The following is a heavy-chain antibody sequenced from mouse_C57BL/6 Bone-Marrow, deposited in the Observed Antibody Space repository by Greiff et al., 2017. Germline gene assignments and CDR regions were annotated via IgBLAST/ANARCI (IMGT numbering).Heavy chain of an antibody. CDR2: IHPNSGST. V-gene: IGHV1-64*01. CDR3: ARRDSNCLLAY. J-gene: IGHJ3*01. D-gene: IGHD2-5*01. CDR1: GYTFTSYW. Sequence: VQLQQPGAELVKPGASVKLSCKASGYTFTSYWMHWVKQRPGQGLEWIGMIHPNSGSTNYNEKFKSKATLTVDKSSSTAYMQLSSLTSEDSAVDYCARRDSNCLLAYWGQGTLVTVTA.